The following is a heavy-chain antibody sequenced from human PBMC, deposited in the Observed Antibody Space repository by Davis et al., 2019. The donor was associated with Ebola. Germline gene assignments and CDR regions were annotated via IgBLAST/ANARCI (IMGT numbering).Heavy chain of an antibody. V-gene: IGHV4-59*01. CDR1: GGSISSYY. D-gene: IGHD6-25*01. J-gene: IGHJ4*02. Sequence: PSETLSLTCTVSGGSISSYYWSWIRQPPGKGLEWIGYIYYSGSTNYNPSLKSRVTISVDTSKNQFSLKLSSVTAADTAVYYCARGPRIAAPFDYWGQGTLVTVSS. CDR2: IYYSGST. CDR3: ARGPRIAAPFDY.